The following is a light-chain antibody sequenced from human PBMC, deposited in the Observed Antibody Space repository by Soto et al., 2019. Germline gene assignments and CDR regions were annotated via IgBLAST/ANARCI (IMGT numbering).Light chain of an antibody. CDR2: GAS. V-gene: IGKV3-15*01. Sequence: EIVMTQSPATLSVSPGERATLSCRASQSVSSNSAWYQQKPGQAPRLLIYGASTRATGIPARFSGSGSGTEFTLTISSLQAEDFAVYYCQQYNNWPRTFGQVTKADIK. CDR3: QQYNNWPRT. J-gene: IGKJ1*01. CDR1: QSVSSN.